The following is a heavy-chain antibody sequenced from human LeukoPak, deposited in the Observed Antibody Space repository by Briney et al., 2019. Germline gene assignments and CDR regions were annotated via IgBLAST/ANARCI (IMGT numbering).Heavy chain of an antibody. Sequence: ASVKVSCKASGYTFTSYYMHWVRQAPGQALEWMGMINPSGGSTRYAQKFQGRVTMTRDTSTSTVCMELSSLRSEDTAVYYCARSSYYDFWSGQPYYYYYMYGWGKGTTVTVSS. D-gene: IGHD3-3*01. J-gene: IGHJ6*03. CDR2: INPSGGST. CDR1: GYTFTSYY. V-gene: IGHV1-46*03. CDR3: ARSSYYDFWSGQPYYYYYMYG.